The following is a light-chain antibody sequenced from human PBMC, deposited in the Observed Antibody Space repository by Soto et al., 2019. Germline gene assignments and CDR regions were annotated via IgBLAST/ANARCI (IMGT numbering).Light chain of an antibody. CDR2: GAS. Sequence: EIVLKKSPGTLSLSPGERATLSCRASQSVTSTYLAWDQQKPGQAPRLLIYGASSRATGIPDRFSGSGSGTDSSLTISRLEPEDFAVYYCQQYGSSPPITFGQGTRLEI. J-gene: IGKJ5*01. V-gene: IGKV3-20*01. CDR1: QSVTSTY. CDR3: QQYGSSPPIT.